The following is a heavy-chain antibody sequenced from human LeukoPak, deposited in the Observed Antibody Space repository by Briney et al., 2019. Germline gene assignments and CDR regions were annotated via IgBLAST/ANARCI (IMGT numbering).Heavy chain of an antibody. D-gene: IGHD3-9*01. CDR1: GGSISSSSYY. Sequence: LRETLSLACTVSGGSISSSSYYWGWIRQPPGKGLEWIGSIYYSGSTYYNPSLKSRVTISVDTSKNQFSLKLSSVTAADTAVYYCARHSENYDILTGYSYYFDYWGQGTLVTVSS. V-gene: IGHV4-39*01. J-gene: IGHJ4*02. CDR3: ARHSENYDILTGYSYYFDY. CDR2: IYYSGST.